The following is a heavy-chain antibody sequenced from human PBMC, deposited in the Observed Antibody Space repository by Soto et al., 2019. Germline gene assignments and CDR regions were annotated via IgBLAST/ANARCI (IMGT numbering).Heavy chain of an antibody. CDR2: MNPHSGNT. D-gene: IGHD3-16*01. J-gene: IGHJ6*02. Sequence: QAQLVQSGAEVKKPGASVKVSCKASAYTFTNYDFNWVRQAPGQGLEWMGWMNPHSGNTGYAQKFQGRLTMTRNSSITTAYMELSSVTSEDTAVYYCAGIQLRSTRNGMDVWGQGSTVTVSS. V-gene: IGHV1-8*01. CDR3: AGIQLRSTRNGMDV. CDR1: AYTFTNYD.